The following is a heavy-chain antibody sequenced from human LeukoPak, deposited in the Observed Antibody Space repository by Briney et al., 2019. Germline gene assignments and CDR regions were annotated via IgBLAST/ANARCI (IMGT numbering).Heavy chain of an antibody. J-gene: IGHJ6*03. CDR1: GYTFTGYY. CDR2: IIPIFGTP. CDR3: ARGVSMVRGVINNNYYYYMDV. V-gene: IGHV1-69*13. D-gene: IGHD3-10*01. Sequence: ASVKVSCKASGYTFTGYYMHWVRQAPGQGLEWMGGIIPIFGTPNYAQKFQGRVTITADESTSTAYMELTSLTSEDTAVYYCARGVSMVRGVINNNYYYYMDVWGKGTTVTISS.